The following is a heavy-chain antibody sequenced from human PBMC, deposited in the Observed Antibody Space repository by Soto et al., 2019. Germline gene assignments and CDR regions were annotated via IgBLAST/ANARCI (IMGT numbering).Heavy chain of an antibody. D-gene: IGHD3-22*01. CDR1: GFTFSSYG. Sequence: EVQLMESGGGLVQPGGSLRLSCTVSGFTFSSYGMSWVRQAPGKGLEWVSDVSGGGSITYYADSVKGRFTISRDNSKNTLHLQMNSLRVEDTAVYYCAASTLVRRYFDYWGQGTLVTVSS. J-gene: IGHJ4*02. CDR2: VSGGGSIT. V-gene: IGHV3-23*01. CDR3: AASTLVRRYFDY.